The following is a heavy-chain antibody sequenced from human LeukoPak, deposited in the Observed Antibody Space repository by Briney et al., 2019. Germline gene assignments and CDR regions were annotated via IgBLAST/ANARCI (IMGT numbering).Heavy chain of an antibody. V-gene: IGHV4-4*09. J-gene: IGHJ4*02. CDR2: IYTNENT. CDR1: GVSISGYY. D-gene: IGHD3-10*01. CDR3: ARQAYYSGSGSWTGFDY. Sequence: SETLSLTCTVSGVSISGYYWSWIRQPPGKGLEWLGYIYTNENTNYNPSVKSRVAMSVDTSKHQFSLRLSSVTAADTAVYYCARQAYYSGSGSWTGFDYWGQGTLVTVSS.